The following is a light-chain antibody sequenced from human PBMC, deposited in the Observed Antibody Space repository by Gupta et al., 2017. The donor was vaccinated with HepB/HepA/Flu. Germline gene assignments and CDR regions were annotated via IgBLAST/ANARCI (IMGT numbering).Light chain of an antibody. CDR2: KAS. CDR1: QSISNW. Sequence: DIQMTQSPSTLSASVGDRVTITCRASQSISNWLAWYQQKAGKAPKLLIYKASSLESGVPSTFSGSGSGKEFTLTIISLKPDDFATYYCQQYNSQGTFGQGTKVEIK. V-gene: IGKV1-5*03. CDR3: QQYNSQGT. J-gene: IGKJ1*01.